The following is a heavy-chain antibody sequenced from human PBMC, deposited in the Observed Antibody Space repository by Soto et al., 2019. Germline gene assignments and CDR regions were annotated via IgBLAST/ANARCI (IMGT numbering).Heavy chain of an antibody. V-gene: IGHV4-34*01. J-gene: IGHJ4*02. D-gene: IGHD2-15*01. CDR1: GGSFSGYY. Sequence: QVQLQQWGAGLLKPSETLSLTCAVYGGSFSGYYWSWIRQPPGKGLEWIGEINHSGSTNYNPSLKGRVTISVDPSKNQSSLKLSSVTAADTAVYYCARVRYCSGGSCLAAIDYWGQGTLVTVSS. CDR3: ARVRYCSGGSCLAAIDY. CDR2: INHSGST.